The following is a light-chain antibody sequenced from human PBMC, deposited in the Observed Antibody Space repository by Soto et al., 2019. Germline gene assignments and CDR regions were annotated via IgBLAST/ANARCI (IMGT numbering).Light chain of an antibody. CDR1: SSDVGAYNY. CDR2: EVA. CDR3: SSYTDSNTVL. V-gene: IGLV2-14*01. J-gene: IGLJ2*01. Sequence: QSALTQPASVSGSPGQSITISCTGTSSDVGAYNYVSWYQHHPGKAPKLIIYEVANRPSGVSHRFSGSKSGNTASLTISGLEAEDEADYYCSSYTDSNTVLFGGGTKLTVL.